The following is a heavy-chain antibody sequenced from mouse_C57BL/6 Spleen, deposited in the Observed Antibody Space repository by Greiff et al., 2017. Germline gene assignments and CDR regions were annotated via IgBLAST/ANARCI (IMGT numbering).Heavy chain of an antibody. D-gene: IGHD1-1*01. CDR3: AIDGIYYYALYAMDY. CDR2: IHPSDSDT. Sequence: QVQLQQPGAELVKPGASVKVSCKASGYTFTSYWMHWVKQRPGQGLEWIGRIHPSDSDTNYDQKFKGKATLTVDKSSSTAYMQLSSLTSEDSAVXDCAIDGIYYYALYAMDYWGQGTSVTVSS. V-gene: IGHV1-74*01. J-gene: IGHJ4*01. CDR1: GYTFTSYW.